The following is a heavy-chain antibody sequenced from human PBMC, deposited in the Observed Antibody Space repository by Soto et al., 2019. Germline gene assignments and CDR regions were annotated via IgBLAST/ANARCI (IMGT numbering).Heavy chain of an antibody. V-gene: IGHV4-61*01. Sequence: SETLSLTCTVSGGSVSSGSYYWSWIRQPPGKGLEWIGYIYYSGSTNYNPSLKSRVTISVDTSKNQFSLKLSSVTAADTAVYYCARDLGTALFDDWGQGTLVTVSS. J-gene: IGHJ4*02. CDR1: GGSVSSGSYY. D-gene: IGHD1-7*01. CDR3: ARDLGTALFDD. CDR2: IYYSGST.